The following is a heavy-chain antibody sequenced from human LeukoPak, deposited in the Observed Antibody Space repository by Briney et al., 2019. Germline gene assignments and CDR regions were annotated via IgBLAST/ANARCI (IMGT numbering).Heavy chain of an antibody. V-gene: IGHV4-39*07. CDR2: IYYSGST. CDR3: ARGVRDYSNYGWFDP. D-gene: IGHD4-11*01. CDR1: GGSISSSSYY. Sequence: SETLSLTCTVSGGSISSSSYYWGWIRQPPGKGLEWIGSIYYSGSTYYNPSLKSRVTISVDTSKNQFSLKLSSVTAADTAVYYCARGVRDYSNYGWFDPWGQGTLVTVSS. J-gene: IGHJ5*02.